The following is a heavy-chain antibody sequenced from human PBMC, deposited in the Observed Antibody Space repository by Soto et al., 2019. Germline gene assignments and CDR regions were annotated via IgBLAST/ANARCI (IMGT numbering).Heavy chain of an antibody. V-gene: IGHV4-34*01. Sequence: SETLSLTCAVYGGSFSGYYWSWIRQPPGKGLEWIGEINHSGSTNYNPSLKSRVTISVDTSKNQFSLKLSSVTAADTAVYYCARRLGPIPPAHWFDPWGQGTLVTVSS. CDR1: GGSFSGYY. J-gene: IGHJ5*02. CDR3: ARRLGPIPPAHWFDP. D-gene: IGHD2-2*01. CDR2: INHSGST.